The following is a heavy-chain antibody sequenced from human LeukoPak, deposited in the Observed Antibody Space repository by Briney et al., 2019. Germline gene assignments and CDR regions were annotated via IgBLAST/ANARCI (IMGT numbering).Heavy chain of an antibody. CDR1: GFTFSSYS. J-gene: IGHJ4*02. D-gene: IGHD3-22*01. CDR2: TSSSSSYI. V-gene: IGHV3-21*01. CDR3: ARDLTVDSSGYLTVDY. Sequence: GGSLRLSCAASGFTFSSYSMNWVRQAPGKGLEWVSSTSSSSSYIYYADSVKGRFTISRDNAKNSLYLQMNSLRAEDTAVYYCARDLTVDSSGYLTVDYWGQGTLVTVSS.